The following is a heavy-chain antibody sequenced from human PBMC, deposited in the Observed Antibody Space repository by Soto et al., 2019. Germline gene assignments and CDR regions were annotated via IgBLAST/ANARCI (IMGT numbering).Heavy chain of an antibody. J-gene: IGHJ4*02. D-gene: IGHD6-6*01. CDR3: AKDTYSSSPRYFDY. CDR1: EFTFTSHA. V-gene: IGHV3-23*01. CDR2: ISGSGSST. Sequence: EVQLLESGGGLVQPGGSLRLSCAASEFTFTSHAMSWVRQAPGKGLEWVSGISGSGSSTYYADSVKGRFTISRDNSKNTLYLQMNSLRAEDTAVYHCAKDTYSSSPRYFDYWGQGTLVTVSS.